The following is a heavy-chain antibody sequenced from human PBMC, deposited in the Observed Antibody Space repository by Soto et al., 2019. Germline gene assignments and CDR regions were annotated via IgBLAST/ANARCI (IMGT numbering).Heavy chain of an antibody. CDR2: FYSRGSI. J-gene: IGHJ5*02. V-gene: IGHV4-39*01. CDR3: ARHTRNQFDP. Sequence: SETLSLTCFVSGYSITAGGYYWSWIRHHPGKGLEWIGSFYSRGSIIYNPSLRSRVSISGDTSSNQFSLKLSSVTAADTAVYYCARHTRNQFDPWGQGTLVTVSS. CDR1: GYSITAGGYY.